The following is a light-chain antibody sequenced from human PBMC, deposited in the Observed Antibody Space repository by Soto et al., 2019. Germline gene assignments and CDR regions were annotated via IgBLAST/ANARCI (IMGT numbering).Light chain of an antibody. Sequence: DIQMTQSPSSLSASVGDRVTITCRASQKISTYLTWYQLKPGKAPSLLNYAASTLRRGVPSRFSGCGSGTDFTLTIGSLQPEDFATYYCQQSYSIPFSFGPGTKVDL. CDR1: QKISTY. CDR3: QQSYSIPFS. J-gene: IGKJ3*01. CDR2: AAS. V-gene: IGKV1-39*01.